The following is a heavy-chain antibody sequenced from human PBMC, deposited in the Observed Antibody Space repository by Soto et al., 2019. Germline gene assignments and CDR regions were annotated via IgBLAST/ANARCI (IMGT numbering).Heavy chain of an antibody. D-gene: IGHD3-22*01. CDR1: GCTFST. Sequence: PGGSLRLSCAASGCTFSTWVRQAPGKGLEWVAVIWYDGSNKYYSDSVKGRFTISRDNGKNSLFLQMNSLRDEDTAVYYCARVVVVIPPGYYYAMDVWGQGTTVTVSS. J-gene: IGHJ6*02. CDR3: ARVVVVIPPGYYYAMDV. CDR2: IWYDGSNK. V-gene: IGHV3-33*08.